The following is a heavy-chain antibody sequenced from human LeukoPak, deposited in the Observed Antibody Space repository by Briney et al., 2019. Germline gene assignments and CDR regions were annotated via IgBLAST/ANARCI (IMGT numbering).Heavy chain of an antibody. J-gene: IGHJ4*02. V-gene: IGHV3-9*03. Sequence: PGGSLRFSCAASGFTFDDYAMHWVRQAPGKGLEWVSGISWNSGSIGYADSVKGRFTISRDNAKNSLYLQMNSLRAEDMALYYCAKGKGYYYDSSGYLTDWGQGTLVTVSS. CDR3: AKGKGYYYDSSGYLTD. CDR1: GFTFDDYA. D-gene: IGHD3-22*01. CDR2: ISWNSGSI.